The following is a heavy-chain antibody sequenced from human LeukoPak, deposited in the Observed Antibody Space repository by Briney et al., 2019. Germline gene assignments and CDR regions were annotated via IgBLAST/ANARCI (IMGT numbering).Heavy chain of an antibody. CDR3: TRDRSLGELTTESPSFDS. Sequence: GGSLRLSCAPSGFTFSSYNLNWVRQAPGKGLEWVSTISGIGGRTYYADSVKGRFTISRDNSKNTLFLQMNSLRAEDTAVYYCTRDRSLGELTTESPSFDSWGQGTLVTVSS. J-gene: IGHJ4*02. CDR1: GFTFSSYN. CDR2: ISGIGGRT. D-gene: IGHD3-16*01. V-gene: IGHV3-23*01.